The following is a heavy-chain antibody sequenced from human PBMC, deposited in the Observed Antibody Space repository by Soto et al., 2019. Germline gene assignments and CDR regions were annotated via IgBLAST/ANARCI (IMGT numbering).Heavy chain of an antibody. CDR2: IKEDGSDK. V-gene: IGHV3-7*05. CDR3: VRGFA. J-gene: IGHJ5*02. Sequence: VRLEESGGGWVQPGGSLRLSCAASGFNFGRDWMSWVRQAPGKGPEWVANIKEDGSDKYYVESVRGRFTISRDNAENSLYLQMDSLRAEDSAVYYCVRGFAWGQGTLVTVSS. CDR1: GFNFGRDW.